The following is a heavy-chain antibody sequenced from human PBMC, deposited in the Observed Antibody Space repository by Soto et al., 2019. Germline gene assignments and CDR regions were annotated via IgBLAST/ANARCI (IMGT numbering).Heavy chain of an antibody. CDR2: TYYRSKWYS. Sequence: SQTLSLTCAISGDSVSSNSAAWNWIRLSPSRGLEWLGRTYYRSKWYSDYGLSVRGRITINPDTSKNQFSLQLNSVTPEDTAVYYCARYTHAWYLDYWGQGTRVTVSS. J-gene: IGHJ4*02. V-gene: IGHV6-1*01. CDR1: GDSVSSNSAA. D-gene: IGHD2-2*01. CDR3: ARYTHAWYLDY.